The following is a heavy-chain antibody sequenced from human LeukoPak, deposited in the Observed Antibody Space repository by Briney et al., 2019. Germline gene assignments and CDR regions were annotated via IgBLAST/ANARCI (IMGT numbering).Heavy chain of an antibody. CDR3: ARVRDGDYYDY. V-gene: IGHV3-66*01. Sequence: GGSLRLSFAASGFTVSSNYMSWVRQAPGKGLECVSVIYSGGSTYYADSVKGRFTISSDNSKNTLYLQMNSLRADDTAVYYCARVRDGDYYDYWGQGTQVTVSS. CDR1: GFTVSSNY. D-gene: IGHD4-17*01. CDR2: IYSGGST. J-gene: IGHJ4*02.